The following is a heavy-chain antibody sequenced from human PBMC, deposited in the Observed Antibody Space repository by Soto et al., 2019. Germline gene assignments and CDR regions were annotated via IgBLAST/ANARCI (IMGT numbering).Heavy chain of an antibody. V-gene: IGHV1-69*13. CDR2: IIPIFDTT. Sequence: SVKVSCKASGGTFSNYAINWVRQAPGQGLEWMGGIIPIFDTTNLAQKFQGRVTINADESTSTAYMELSSLRYEDTAVYYCSRAGRRGGSLTPPRTFDYWGQGTLVTVSS. J-gene: IGHJ4*02. CDR3: SRAGRRGGSLTPPRTFDY. D-gene: IGHD2-15*01. CDR1: GGTFSNYA.